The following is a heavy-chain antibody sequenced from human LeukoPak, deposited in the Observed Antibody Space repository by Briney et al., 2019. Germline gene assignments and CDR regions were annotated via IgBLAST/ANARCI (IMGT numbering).Heavy chain of an antibody. CDR2: IDPSDSCT. CDR3: ARHGIAAAGTPSYYYGMDV. D-gene: IGHD6-13*01. CDR1: GYRFTSNW. V-gene: IGHV5-10-1*01. Sequence: TGESLKISCKGSGYRFTSNWISWVRQMPGKGLEWMGRIDPSDSCTNYSPSFQGHVTISADKSISTAYLQWSSLKASDTAMCYCARHGIAAAGTPSYYYGMDVWGKGTTVTVSS. J-gene: IGHJ6*04.